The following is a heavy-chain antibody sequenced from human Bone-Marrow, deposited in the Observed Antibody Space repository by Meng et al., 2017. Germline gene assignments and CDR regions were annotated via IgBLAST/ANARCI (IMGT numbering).Heavy chain of an antibody. CDR1: GGSISSGGYS. V-gene: IGHV4-31*11. CDR2: IHYSGST. Sequence: QLQLQESGSGLVKPSQTLSLTCAVSGGSISSGGYSWSWIRQLPGNGLEWIAYIHYSGSTYYSPSLKSRVTISVDTSKNQLSLKLSSMTAADTAVYYCARYVFDSSSLYSNWFDPWGQGTLVTVSS. J-gene: IGHJ5*02. D-gene: IGHD3-22*01. CDR3: ARYVFDSSSLYSNWFDP.